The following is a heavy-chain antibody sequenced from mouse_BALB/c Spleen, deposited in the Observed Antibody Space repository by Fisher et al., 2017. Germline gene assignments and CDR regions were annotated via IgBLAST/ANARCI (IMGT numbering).Heavy chain of an antibody. Sequence: KFKGKATLTVDNSSSTAFMHLNSLTSEDSAVYYCARHGYYAYYAMDYWGQGTSVTVSS. V-gene: IGHV1S135*01. J-gene: IGHJ4*01. D-gene: IGHD2-3*01. CDR3: ARHGYYAYYAMDY.